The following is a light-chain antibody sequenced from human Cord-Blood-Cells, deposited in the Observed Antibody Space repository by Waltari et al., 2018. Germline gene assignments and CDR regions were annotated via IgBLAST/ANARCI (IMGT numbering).Light chain of an antibody. CDR1: QSISSW. J-gene: IGKJ1*01. CDR3: QQYNSYPWT. CDR2: NAS. V-gene: IGKV1-5*03. Sequence: DIQMTQSPSTLSASVGDRVTITWRASQSISSWLAWYQQKPVKAPKLLIYNASSLESGVSSRCSGSGAVTEFTLTISSLQPDDCATYYCQQYNSYPWTFGQGTKVEIK.